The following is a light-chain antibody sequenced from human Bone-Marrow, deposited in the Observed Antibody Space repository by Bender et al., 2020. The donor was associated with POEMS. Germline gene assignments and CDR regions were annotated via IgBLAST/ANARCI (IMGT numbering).Light chain of an antibody. CDR3: ASYTSNNNWV. Sequence: QSALTQPASVSGSPGQSITISCTGTSSDVGAYNFVSWYQQHPGKVPKLMIYDVRHRPSGVSNRFSGSKSGNTASLTISGLHTEDESDYYCASYTSNNNWVFGGGTKVAVL. J-gene: IGLJ3*02. CDR1: SSDVGAYNF. CDR2: DVR. V-gene: IGLV2-14*03.